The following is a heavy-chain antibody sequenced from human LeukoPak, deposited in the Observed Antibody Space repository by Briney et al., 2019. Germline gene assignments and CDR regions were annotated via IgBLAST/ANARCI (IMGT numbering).Heavy chain of an antibody. J-gene: IGHJ4*02. Sequence: GGSLRLSCAASGFTFSSYWMHWVRQAPGKGLVWVSRINTDGSSTSYADSVKGRFTISRDNAKNTLYLQMNSLRAEDTAVYYCARDGGSDLNDYWGQGTLVTVSS. CDR3: ARDGGSDLNDY. V-gene: IGHV3-74*01. CDR1: GFTFSSYW. D-gene: IGHD2-15*01. CDR2: INTDGSST.